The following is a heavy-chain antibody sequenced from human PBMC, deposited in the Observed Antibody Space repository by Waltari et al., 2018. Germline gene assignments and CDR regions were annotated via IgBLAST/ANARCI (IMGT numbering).Heavy chain of an antibody. V-gene: IGHV3-33*01. CDR2: IWYDGSKK. D-gene: IGHD1-26*01. J-gene: IGHJ6*02. Sequence: QEKLVESGGGVVQSGRSLRLSCAASGFSFTNYGMHWVRQAPGKGREWVEVIWYDGSKKYYADAVKGRFDISRDNSKNTLYLQMDSLRAEDTAVYFCARDQYGESFYYAMNVWGQGTAVTVSS. CDR3: ARDQYGESFYYAMNV. CDR1: GFSFTNYG.